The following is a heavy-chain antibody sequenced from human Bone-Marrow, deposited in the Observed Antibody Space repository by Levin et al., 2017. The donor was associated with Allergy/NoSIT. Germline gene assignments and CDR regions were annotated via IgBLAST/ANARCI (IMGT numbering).Heavy chain of an antibody. CDR3: ARDEHYVSSGYFDY. V-gene: IGHV4-39*07. D-gene: IGHD3-22*01. CDR2: IYYSGST. Sequence: GSLRLSCTVSGGSISSSSYYWGWIRQPPGKGLEWIGSIYYSGSTYYNPSLKSRVTISVDTSKNQFSLKLSSVTAADTAVYYCARDEHYVSSGYFDYWGQGTLVTVSS. J-gene: IGHJ4*02. CDR1: GGSISSSSYY.